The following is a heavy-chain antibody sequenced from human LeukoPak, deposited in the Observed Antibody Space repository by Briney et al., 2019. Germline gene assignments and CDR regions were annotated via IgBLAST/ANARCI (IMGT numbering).Heavy chain of an antibody. Sequence: SVKVSCKASGGTFSSYAISWVRQAPGQGLGWMGGIIPIFGTANYAQKFQGRVTITTDESTSTAYMELSSLRSEDTAAYYCAREIGSRGWYYFDYWGQGTLVTVSS. CDR3: AREIGSRGWYYFDY. J-gene: IGHJ4*02. CDR2: IIPIFGTA. D-gene: IGHD6-19*01. V-gene: IGHV1-69*05. CDR1: GGTFSSYA.